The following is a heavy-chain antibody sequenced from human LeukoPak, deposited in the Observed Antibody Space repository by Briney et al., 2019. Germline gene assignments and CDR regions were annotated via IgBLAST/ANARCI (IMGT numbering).Heavy chain of an antibody. Sequence: ASAKVSCKASGYTFTGYYMHWVSPAPGQGLEWMGWINPNSGGTNYAQKFPGRITMSRDTYISTAYMELSRLRSCDTAVYYCARSGYCSSTSCYDNWFDPWGQGTLVTVSS. D-gene: IGHD2-2*01. J-gene: IGHJ5*02. CDR3: ARSGYCSSTSCYDNWFDP. CDR1: GYTFTGYY. V-gene: IGHV1-2*02. CDR2: INPNSGGT.